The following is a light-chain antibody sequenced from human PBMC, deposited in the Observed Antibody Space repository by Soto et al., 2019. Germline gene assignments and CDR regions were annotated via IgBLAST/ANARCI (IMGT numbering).Light chain of an antibody. CDR1: QSVSSGY. J-gene: IGKJ1*01. CDR2: GAP. Sequence: EIVLTQSPGTLSLSPGERATLSCRASQSVSSGYLAWYQQKPGQAPSLLIYGAPSRATGIPDRFSGSGSGTDFTLTISRLEPEDFAVYYCQQYGSSPVTFGQGTKVEIK. CDR3: QQYGSSPVT. V-gene: IGKV3-20*01.